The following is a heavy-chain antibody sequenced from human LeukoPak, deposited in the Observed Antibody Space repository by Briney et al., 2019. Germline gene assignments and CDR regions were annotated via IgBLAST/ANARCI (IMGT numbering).Heavy chain of an antibody. CDR3: AKSSSSSGE. CDR1: GFSFGNSG. V-gene: IGHV3-23*01. CDR2: ISGSRDKT. Sequence: GGSLRLSCAASGFSFGNSGMSWVRQAPGKGLEWVSGISGSRDKTYYADSVKGRFTVFRDNSRNTLYLQLKSLRVEDTAVYYCAKSSSSSGEWGQGTLVTVSS. D-gene: IGHD6-6*01. J-gene: IGHJ4*02.